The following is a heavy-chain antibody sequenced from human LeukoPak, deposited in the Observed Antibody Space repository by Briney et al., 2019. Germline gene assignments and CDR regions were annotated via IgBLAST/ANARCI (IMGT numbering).Heavy chain of an antibody. D-gene: IGHD3-3*01. J-gene: IGHJ6*02. V-gene: IGHV4-31*03. CDR2: SSYSGNT. Sequence: SQSLSLTCTVSGDSFSSGGYYWNWLRPLPGLDREWIGYSSYSGNTFYKSSLESRVAISLDTSKNQFSLKLSSMTAADTAVYYCAGYYDFWSGYPEYYYYGMVVWGQGTTVTVSS. CDR3: AGYYDFWSGYPEYYYYGMVV. CDR1: GDSFSSGGYY.